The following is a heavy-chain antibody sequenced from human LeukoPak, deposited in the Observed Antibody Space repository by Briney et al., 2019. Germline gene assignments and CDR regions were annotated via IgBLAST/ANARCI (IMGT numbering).Heavy chain of an antibody. CDR2: IYWDDDK. J-gene: IGHJ5*02. CDR3: AHIRQQLVLNWFDP. V-gene: IGHV2-5*02. CDR1: GFSLSTSGVA. Sequence: SGPTLVNPPQTLTLTCTFSGFSLSTSGVAVGWIRQPPGKALEWLALIYWDDDKRYSPSLKSRLTITKDTSKNQVVLTITNMDPVDTATYYCAHIRQQLVLNWFDPWGQGTLVTVSS. D-gene: IGHD6-13*01.